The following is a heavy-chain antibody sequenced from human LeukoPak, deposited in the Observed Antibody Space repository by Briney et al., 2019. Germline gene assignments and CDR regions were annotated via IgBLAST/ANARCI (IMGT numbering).Heavy chain of an antibody. V-gene: IGHV1-18*01. CDR3: ARGGQIYDYVWGSYLEF. CDR1: GYTFTSYG. D-gene: IGHD3-16*02. CDR2: ISAYKGNT. Sequence: GASVKVSCKASGYTFTSYGISWVRQAPGQGLEWMGWISAYKGNTIYAQKFQGRVTMTRDTSMSTAYMELSSLTSDDTAVYYCARGGQIYDYVWGSYLEFWGQGTLVTVSS. J-gene: IGHJ4*02.